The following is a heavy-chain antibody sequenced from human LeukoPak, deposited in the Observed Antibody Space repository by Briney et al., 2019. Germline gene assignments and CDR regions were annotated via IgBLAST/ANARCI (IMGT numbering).Heavy chain of an antibody. Sequence: SETLSLTCTVSGGSISSYYWSWIRQPAGKGLECIGRIYTSGSTNYNPSFKSRVTMSVDTSKNQFSLKLISVTAADTAVYYCARVVTTTEGDWFDPWGQGTLVTVSS. D-gene: IGHD1-1*01. J-gene: IGHJ5*02. CDR2: IYTSGST. CDR1: GGSISSYY. CDR3: ARVVTTTEGDWFDP. V-gene: IGHV4-4*07.